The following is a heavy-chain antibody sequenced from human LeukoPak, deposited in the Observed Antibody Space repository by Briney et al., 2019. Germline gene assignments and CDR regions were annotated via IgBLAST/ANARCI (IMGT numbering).Heavy chain of an antibody. Sequence: PGGSLRLSCAAAGVTFSSYAMSWVRQAPGKGREWVSAISGSGGTTYYADSVKGRFTISRDNSKNTLYLEMNSLRAEDTAVYYCAKGCASTSCSNFDYWGQGTLVTVSS. CDR2: ISGSGGTT. CDR3: AKGCASTSCSNFDY. J-gene: IGHJ4*02. CDR1: GVTFSSYA. D-gene: IGHD2-2*01. V-gene: IGHV3-23*01.